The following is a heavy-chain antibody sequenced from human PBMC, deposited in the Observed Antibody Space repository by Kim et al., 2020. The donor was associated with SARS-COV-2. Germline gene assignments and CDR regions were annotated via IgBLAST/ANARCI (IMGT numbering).Heavy chain of an antibody. D-gene: IGHD3-10*01. Sequence: SLKSRVTISVDTSKNQFSLKLSSVTAADTAVYYCARYYGSGSYYGNWFDPWGQGTLVTVSS. V-gene: IGHV4-31*02. CDR3: ARYYGSGSYYGNWFDP. J-gene: IGHJ5*02.